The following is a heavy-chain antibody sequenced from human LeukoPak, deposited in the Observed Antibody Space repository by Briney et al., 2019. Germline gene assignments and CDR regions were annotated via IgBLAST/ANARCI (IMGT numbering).Heavy chain of an antibody. CDR1: GGTFSSYA. V-gene: IGHV1-69*05. J-gene: IGHJ4*02. Sequence: SVKVSCKASGGTFSSYAISWVRQAPGQGLELMGGIIPIFGTANYAQKFQGRVTITTDESTSTAYMELSSLRSEDTAVYYCARVARGGKTYYFDYWGQGTLVTVSS. CDR2: IIPIFGTA. D-gene: IGHD4-23*01. CDR3: ARVARGGKTYYFDY.